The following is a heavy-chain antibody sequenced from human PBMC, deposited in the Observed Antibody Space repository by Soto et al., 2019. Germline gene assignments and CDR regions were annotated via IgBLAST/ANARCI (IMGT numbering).Heavy chain of an antibody. CDR3: ARVVRFCSSPSCRGRNWFDP. D-gene: IGHD2-2*01. Sequence: QVQLQESGPGLVEPSQTLSLTCSVFGGSISSGDSYWSWIRQPPGKGLEWIGYMFYVGATYYNPSLKSRVTISVDTSKNQFSLKLNSVTAADTAVYHCARVVRFCSSPSCRGRNWFDPWGQGTLVTVTS. CDR2: MFYVGAT. CDR1: GGSISSGDSY. J-gene: IGHJ5*02. V-gene: IGHV4-30-4*01.